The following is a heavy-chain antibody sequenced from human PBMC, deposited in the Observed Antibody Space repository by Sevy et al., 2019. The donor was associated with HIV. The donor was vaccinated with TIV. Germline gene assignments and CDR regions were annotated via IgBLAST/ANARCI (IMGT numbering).Heavy chain of an antibody. V-gene: IGHV3-7*04. J-gene: IGHJ3*02. CDR1: GFTFSSYW. Sequence: GGSLRLSCAASGFTFSSYWMSWVRQAPGKGLEWVGNIKEDGREKYYADSVKGRFTISRDNAKNSVYLQMNSLRAEDTATYYCAGGDYYDSRGSYTDAYDIWGQGTMVTVSS. CDR2: IKEDGREK. CDR3: AGGDYYDSRGSYTDAYDI. D-gene: IGHD3-22*01.